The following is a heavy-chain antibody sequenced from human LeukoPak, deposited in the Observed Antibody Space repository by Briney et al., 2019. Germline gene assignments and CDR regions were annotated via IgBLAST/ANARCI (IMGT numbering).Heavy chain of an antibody. V-gene: IGHV1-69*01. J-gene: IGHJ6*03. CDR1: GGTFSSYA. D-gene: IGHD6-6*01. CDR2: IIPIFGTA. CDR3: ASFRPGYYYYMDV. Sequence: GSSVKVSCKASGGTFSSYAISWVRQAPGQGLEWMGGIIPIFGTANYAQKFQGRVTITVDESTSTAYMELSSLRPEDTAVYYCASFRPGYYYYMDVWGKGTTVTVSS.